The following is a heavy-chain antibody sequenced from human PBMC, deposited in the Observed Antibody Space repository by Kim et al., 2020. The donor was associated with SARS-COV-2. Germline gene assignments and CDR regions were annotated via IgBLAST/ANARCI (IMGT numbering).Heavy chain of an antibody. V-gene: IGHV1-3*01. J-gene: IGHJ5*02. CDR2: T. Sequence: TKYSQRFQGRVTITRDTSASTVYMEMSSLTSEDTAIYYCARGWSATGIDPSGQGTLVTVSS. CDR3: ARGWSATGIDP. D-gene: IGHD2-15*01.